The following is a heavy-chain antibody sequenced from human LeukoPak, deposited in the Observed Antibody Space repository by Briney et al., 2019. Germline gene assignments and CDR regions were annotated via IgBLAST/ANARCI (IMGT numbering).Heavy chain of an antibody. Sequence: PSETLSLTCAVYGGSFSGYYWSWIRQPPGKGLEWIGEINHSGSTNYNPSLKSRVTMSVDTSKNQFSLKLSSVTAADTAVYYCARWGEATVDYWGQGTLVTVSS. J-gene: IGHJ4*02. CDR3: ARWGEATVDY. CDR2: INHSGST. D-gene: IGHD3-16*01. CDR1: GGSFSGYY. V-gene: IGHV4-34*01.